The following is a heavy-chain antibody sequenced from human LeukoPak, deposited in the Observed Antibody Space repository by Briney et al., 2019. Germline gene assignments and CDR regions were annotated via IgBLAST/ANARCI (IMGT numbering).Heavy chain of an antibody. V-gene: IGHV3-23*01. J-gene: IGHJ4*02. Sequence: GGSLRLSCAASGFTFSSYAMSWVRQAPGKGLEWVSAISGSGGSTYYADSVKGRFTISRDNSKNTLYLQMNSLRAEDTAVYYCVTRPYSSSWYPHYWGQGTLVTVSS. D-gene: IGHD6-13*01. CDR3: VTRPYSSSWYPHY. CDR2: ISGSGGST. CDR1: GFTFSSYA.